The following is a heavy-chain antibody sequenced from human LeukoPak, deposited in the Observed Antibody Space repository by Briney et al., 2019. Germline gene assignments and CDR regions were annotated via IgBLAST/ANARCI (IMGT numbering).Heavy chain of an antibody. J-gene: IGHJ4*02. CDR3: ARDSSVYYFDY. Sequence: PSETLSLTCTFSGTSISSSYWSWTRQPPGRGLEWIAYIYYSGSTNYNPSLKSRVTISVDTSKNQFSLKLSSVTAADTAVYYCARDSSVYYFDYWGQGTLATVSS. CDR1: GTSISSSY. D-gene: IGHD3-22*01. CDR2: IYYSGST. V-gene: IGHV4-59*01.